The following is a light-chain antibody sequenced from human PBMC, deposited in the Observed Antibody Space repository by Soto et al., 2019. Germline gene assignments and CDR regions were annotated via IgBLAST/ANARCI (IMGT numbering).Light chain of an antibody. Sequence: DIQLTQSPSSLSSSLGDRFSITWRASQSISKYLNWYQQKPGKAPNLLIYVASSLQSEVPSRFSGSGSGTDFTLTITSLQPEDFATYYCQQSYGTPITFGQGTRLQIK. CDR3: QQSYGTPIT. J-gene: IGKJ5*01. V-gene: IGKV1-39*01. CDR1: QSISKY. CDR2: VAS.